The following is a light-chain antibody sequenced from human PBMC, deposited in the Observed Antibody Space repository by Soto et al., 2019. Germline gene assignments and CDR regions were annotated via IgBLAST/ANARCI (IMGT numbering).Light chain of an antibody. Sequence: QLVLTQSPSASASLGPSVKLTCTLSSGHSSYAIAWHQQQPEKGPRYLMKLNSDGSHSKGDGIPDRFSGSSSGAERYLTISSLQSEDEADYYCQTWGTGPVVFGGGTKLTVL. V-gene: IGLV4-69*01. CDR3: QTWGTGPVV. J-gene: IGLJ2*01. CDR2: LNSDGSH. CDR1: SGHSSYA.